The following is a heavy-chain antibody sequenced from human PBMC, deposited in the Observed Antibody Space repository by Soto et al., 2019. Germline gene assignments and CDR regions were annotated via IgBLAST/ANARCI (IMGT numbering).Heavy chain of an antibody. Sequence: PGGSLRLSCAASGLTFTSYSMNWVRQAPGKGLEWVSFISSSSSTIYYADSVKGRFTISRDNAKNSLYLQMNSLRDEDTAVYYCARDRGYNYGFDYWGQGTLVTVSS. CDR2: ISSSSSTI. CDR1: GLTFTSYS. CDR3: ARDRGYNYGFDY. V-gene: IGHV3-48*02. J-gene: IGHJ4*02. D-gene: IGHD5-18*01.